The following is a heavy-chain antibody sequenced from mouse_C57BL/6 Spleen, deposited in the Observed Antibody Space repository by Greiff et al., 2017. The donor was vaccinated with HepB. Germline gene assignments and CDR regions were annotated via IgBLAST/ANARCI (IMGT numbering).Heavy chain of an antibody. CDR3: ARQLQAYRDY. D-gene: IGHD3-2*02. CDR2: INPSSGYT. J-gene: IGHJ2*01. CDR1: GYTFTSYT. V-gene: IGHV1-4*01. Sequence: QVQLKESGAELARPGASVKMSCKASGYTFTSYTMHWVKQRPGQGLEWIGYINPSSGYTKYNQKFKDKATLTADKSSSTAYMQLSSLTSEDSAVYYCARQLQAYRDYWGQGTTLTVSS.